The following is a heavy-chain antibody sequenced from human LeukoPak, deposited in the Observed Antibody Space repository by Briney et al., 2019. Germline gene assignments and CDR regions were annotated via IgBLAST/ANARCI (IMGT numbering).Heavy chain of an antibody. V-gene: IGHV3-21*01. CDR3: AREPITMIVVIIPNDAFDI. Sequence: GGSLRLSCAASGFTFSSYSMNWVRQAPGKGLEWVSSISSSSSYIHYADSVKGRFTISRDKAKNSLYLQMNSLRAEDTAVYYCAREPITMIVVIIPNDAFDIWGQGTMVTVSS. J-gene: IGHJ3*02. CDR2: ISSSSSYI. D-gene: IGHD3-22*01. CDR1: GFTFSSYS.